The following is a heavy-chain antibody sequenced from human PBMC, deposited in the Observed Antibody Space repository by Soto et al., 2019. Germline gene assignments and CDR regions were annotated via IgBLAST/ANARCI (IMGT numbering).Heavy chain of an antibody. CDR1: DGSVSSDFYY. D-gene: IGHD1-1*01. J-gene: IGHJ1*01. Sequence: QVQLHQSGPGLVKPSQTLSLTCSVPDGSVSSDFYYWHWIRQRPVKGLEWIGYIYYSVTTYHNPSFTGRVAISVDTSTNHLFLTLTSVTAADTAVYYCARGWQRVTGPYASWGQGPLVTVSS. V-gene: IGHV4-31*03. CDR3: ARGWQRVTGPYAS. CDR2: IYYSVTT.